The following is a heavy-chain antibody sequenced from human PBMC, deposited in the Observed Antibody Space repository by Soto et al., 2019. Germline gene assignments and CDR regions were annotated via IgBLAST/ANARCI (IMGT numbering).Heavy chain of an antibody. CDR3: ARDGGFGNRFDP. CDR1: GFTFSSYS. Sequence: GGSLRLSCAASGFTFSSYSMNWVRQAPGKGLEWVSSISSSSSYIYYADSVKGRFTISRDNAKNSLYLQMNSLRAEDTAVYYCARDGGFGNRFDPWGQGTLVTVSS. J-gene: IGHJ5*02. V-gene: IGHV3-21*01. D-gene: IGHD3-16*01. CDR2: ISSSSSYI.